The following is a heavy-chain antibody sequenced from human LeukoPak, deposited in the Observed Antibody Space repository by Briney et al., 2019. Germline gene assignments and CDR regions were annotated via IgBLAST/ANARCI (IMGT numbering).Heavy chain of an antibody. V-gene: IGHV1-69*05. D-gene: IGHD4-17*01. J-gene: IGHJ4*02. CDR3: AGYDYGDYGPDY. CDR1: GGTFSSYA. CDR2: IIPIFGTA. Sequence: SVKVSCKASGGTFSSYAISWVRQAPGQGLEWMGGIIPIFGTANYAQKFQGRVTITTDESTSTAYMELSSLRSEDTAVYYCAGYDYGDYGPDYWGQGTLVTVSS.